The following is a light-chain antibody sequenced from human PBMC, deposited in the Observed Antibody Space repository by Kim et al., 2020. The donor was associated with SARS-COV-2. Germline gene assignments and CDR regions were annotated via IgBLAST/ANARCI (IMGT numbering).Light chain of an antibody. CDR1: EWPRKT. CDR2: EDT. V-gene: IGLV3-25*03. CDR3: QSSDSSDTFWV. Sequence: QGKPPRNACAGTEWPRKTGYWYGQKPGQAPVKVMNEDTERPSGIPERFSGSNSGKTDTLTISGEQAEDEADYYWQSSDSSDTFWVVGGGNQLTGL. J-gene: IGLJ3*02.